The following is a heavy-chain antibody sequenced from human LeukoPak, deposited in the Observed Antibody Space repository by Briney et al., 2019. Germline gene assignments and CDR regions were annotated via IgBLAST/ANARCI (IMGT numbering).Heavy chain of an antibody. D-gene: IGHD1-1*01. J-gene: IGHJ6*03. CDR3: ARGYIYYMDV. Sequence: GRSLRLSCVASGFTFSSYAMHWVRQAPGQRLEWVAIISYDGSNKYYTGSVKGRFTISRDNSKNTLYLQMISLRAEDTAVYYCARGYIYYMDVWGKGTTVTVSS. CDR1: GFTFSSYA. CDR2: ISYDGSNK. V-gene: IGHV3-30*04.